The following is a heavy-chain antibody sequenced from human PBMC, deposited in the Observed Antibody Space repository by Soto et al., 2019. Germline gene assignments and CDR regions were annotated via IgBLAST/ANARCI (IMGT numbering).Heavy chain of an antibody. V-gene: IGHV3-21*01. Sequence: GGSLRLSCAASGFTFSSYSMNWVRQAPGKGLEWVSSISSSSSYIYYADSVKGRFTISRDNAKNSLYLQMNSLRAEDTAVYYCARDGGIAAAGPGVYYYYYMDVWGKGTTVTVSS. CDR3: ARDGGIAAAGPGVYYYYYMDV. CDR2: ISSSSSYI. CDR1: GFTFSSYS. D-gene: IGHD6-13*01. J-gene: IGHJ6*03.